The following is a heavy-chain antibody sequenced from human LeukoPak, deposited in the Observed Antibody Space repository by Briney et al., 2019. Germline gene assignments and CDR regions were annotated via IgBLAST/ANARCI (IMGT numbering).Heavy chain of an antibody. CDR1: GGSISSYH. V-gene: IGHV4-59*12. Sequence: SETLSLTCTVSGGSISSYHWSWIRQPPGKGLECIGYIYYSGSTNYNPSLKSRVTISVDTSKNQFSLKLSSVTAADTAVYYCAREAYDSSGYYFYYYMDVWGKGTTVTISS. CDR3: AREAYDSSGYYFYYYMDV. D-gene: IGHD3-22*01. J-gene: IGHJ6*03. CDR2: IYYSGST.